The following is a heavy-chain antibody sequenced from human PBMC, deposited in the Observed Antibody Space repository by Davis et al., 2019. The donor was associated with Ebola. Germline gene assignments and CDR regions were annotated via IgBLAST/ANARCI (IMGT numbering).Heavy chain of an antibody. CDR1: GFTFSSYA. Sequence: GESLKISCAASGFTFSSYAMSWVRQAPGKGLEWVSAISGSGGSTYYADSVKGRFTISRDNSKNTLYLQMNSLRAEDTAVYYCARVVHSGEPFDYWGQGTLVTVSS. CDR2: ISGSGGST. V-gene: IGHV3-23*01. CDR3: ARVVHSGEPFDY. D-gene: IGHD5-12*01. J-gene: IGHJ4*02.